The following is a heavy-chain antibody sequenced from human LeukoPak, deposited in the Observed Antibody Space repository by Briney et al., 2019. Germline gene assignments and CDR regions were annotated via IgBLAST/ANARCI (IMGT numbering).Heavy chain of an antibody. CDR3: TTDQLWFGELSNNWFDP. D-gene: IGHD3-10*01. CDR1: GFTFSNAW. J-gene: IGHJ5*02. Sequence: PGGSLRLSCAASGFTFSNAWMSWVRQAPGKGLEWVGRIKSKTDGGTTDYAAPVKGRFTISRDDSKNTLYLQMNSLKTEDTAVYYCTTDQLWFGELSNNWFDPWGQGTLVTVSS. CDR2: IKSKTDGGTT. V-gene: IGHV3-15*01.